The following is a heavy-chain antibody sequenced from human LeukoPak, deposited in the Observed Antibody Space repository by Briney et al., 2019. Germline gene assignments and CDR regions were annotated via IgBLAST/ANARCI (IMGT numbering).Heavy chain of an antibody. D-gene: IGHD1-14*01. CDR2: IYYSGST. J-gene: IGHJ5*02. CDR3: ARNRGIYNWFDP. Sequence: SETLSLTCTVSGGSISSGDYYWSWIRQPPGKGLEWIGYIYYSGSTYYNPSLKSRVTISVDTSKNQFSLKLSSVTAADTAVYYCARNRGIYNWFDPWGQGTLVTVSS. V-gene: IGHV4-30-4*08. CDR1: GGSISSGDYY.